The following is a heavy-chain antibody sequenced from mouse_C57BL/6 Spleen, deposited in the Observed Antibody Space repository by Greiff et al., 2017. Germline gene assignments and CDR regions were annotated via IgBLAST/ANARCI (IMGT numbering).Heavy chain of an antibody. D-gene: IGHD1-1*01. Sequence: QVQLQQPGAELVKPGASVKLSCKASGYTFTSYWMHWVKQRPGQGLEWIGMIHPNSGSTNYNEKFKSKATLTVDKSSSTAYMQLSSLTSEDSAVYYCAREKNYGSSYEGYWGQGTTRTVSS. J-gene: IGHJ2*01. CDR2: IHPNSGST. CDR3: AREKNYGSSYEGY. CDR1: GYTFTSYW. V-gene: IGHV1-64*01.